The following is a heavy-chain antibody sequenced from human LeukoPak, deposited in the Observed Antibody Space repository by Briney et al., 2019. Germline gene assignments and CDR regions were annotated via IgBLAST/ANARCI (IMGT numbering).Heavy chain of an antibody. CDR1: GYSISSGYY. CDR2: IYHSGST. Sequence: PSETLSLTCAVSGYSISSGYYWGWIRQPPGKGLEWIGSIYHSGSTYYNPSLKSRVTISVDTSKSQFSLKLSSVTAADTAVYYCAREVNGNWFDPWGQGTLVTVSS. V-gene: IGHV4-38-2*02. CDR3: AREVNGNWFDP. D-gene: IGHD2-8*01. J-gene: IGHJ5*02.